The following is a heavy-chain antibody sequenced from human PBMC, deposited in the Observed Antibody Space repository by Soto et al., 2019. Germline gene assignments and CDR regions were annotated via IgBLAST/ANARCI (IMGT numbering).Heavy chain of an antibody. CDR1: GYTFTHYY. J-gene: IGHJ4*02. CDR3: ARDLAAGDH. V-gene: IGHV1-46*01. CDR2: INPASGST. Sequence: QVQLVQSGAEVKKPGASVKLSCRTSGYTFTHYYIHWVRQAPGQGLEWLAIINPASGSTNYAQDFLGRVTLTMDTSTTTVYLELSGLIAEDPAIFSCARDLAAGDHWGQGTLVTVSS. D-gene: IGHD6-25*01.